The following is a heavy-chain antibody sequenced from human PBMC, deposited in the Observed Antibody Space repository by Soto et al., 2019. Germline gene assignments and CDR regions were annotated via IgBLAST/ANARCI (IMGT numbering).Heavy chain of an antibody. Sequence: QVQLVESGGGVVQPGRSLRLSCAASGFTFSSYGMHWVRQAPGKGLEWVAVIWYDGSNKYYADSVKGRFTISRDNSKNTLYLQMNSLRAEDTAVYYCARFEGYYFDYWGQGTLVTVSS. D-gene: IGHD3-9*01. CDR3: ARFEGYYFDY. J-gene: IGHJ4*02. CDR2: IWYDGSNK. V-gene: IGHV3-33*01. CDR1: GFTFSSYG.